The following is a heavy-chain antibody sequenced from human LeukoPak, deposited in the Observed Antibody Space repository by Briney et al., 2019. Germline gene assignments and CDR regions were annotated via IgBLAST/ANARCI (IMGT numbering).Heavy chain of an antibody. J-gene: IGHJ3*02. Sequence: GASVKVSCKTSGFTFTTYAISWVRQAPRLGLECMGWISAYNGDTNYAQNVQDRVTMTTDTSTGTAYLELRNLRSDDTAVYFCASYRNGAFDIWGQGTTITVSS. CDR3: ASYRNGAFDI. V-gene: IGHV1-18*01. CDR1: GFTFTTYA. CDR2: ISAYNGDT. D-gene: IGHD1-14*01.